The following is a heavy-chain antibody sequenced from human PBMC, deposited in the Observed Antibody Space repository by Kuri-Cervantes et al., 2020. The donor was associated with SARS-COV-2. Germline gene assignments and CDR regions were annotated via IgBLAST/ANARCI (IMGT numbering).Heavy chain of an antibody. D-gene: IGHD5-18*01. CDR1: GYSISSGYY. CDR2: IYHSGST. Sequence: SQTLSLTCAVSGYSISSGYYWGWIRQPPGKGLEWIGSIYHSGSTYYNPSLKSRVTISVDTSKNQFSLKLSSVTAADTAVYYCARGPIQTLWAPRYGMDVWGQGTTVTVSS. J-gene: IGHJ6*02. V-gene: IGHV4-38-2*01. CDR3: ARGPIQTLWAPRYGMDV.